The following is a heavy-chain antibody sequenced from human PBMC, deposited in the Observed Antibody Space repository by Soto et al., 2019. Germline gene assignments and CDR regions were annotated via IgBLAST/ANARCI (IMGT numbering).Heavy chain of an antibody. CDR2: INPDGSRT. V-gene: IGHV3-74*01. Sequence: EVQLVESGGGLVQPGGALRLSCAASGFTFSNYWMHWVRQAPGKGLMWVSRINPDGSRTTYADSVKGRFAISRDNANNTVFLQMNSLRAEDTAVYYCVRVKLGSYDWFDPWGQGTLVTVSS. CDR3: VRVKLGSYDWFDP. J-gene: IGHJ5*02. CDR1: GFTFSNYW. D-gene: IGHD3-16*01.